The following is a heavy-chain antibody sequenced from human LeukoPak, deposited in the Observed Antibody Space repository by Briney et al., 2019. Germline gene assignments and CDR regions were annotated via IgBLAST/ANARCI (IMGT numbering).Heavy chain of an antibody. CDR3: AKADRRSDLPYYFDC. Sequence: GGTLRLSCAASGFTFSTYGMSWVRQAPGKGLAWVSGISGSGDSTYYADSVRGRFTISRDNSKNTLFLQMNSLRAEDTAVYYCAKADRRSDLPYYFDCWGQGTLVSVCS. CDR2: ISGSGDST. J-gene: IGHJ4*02. CDR1: GFTFSTYG. V-gene: IGHV3-23*01.